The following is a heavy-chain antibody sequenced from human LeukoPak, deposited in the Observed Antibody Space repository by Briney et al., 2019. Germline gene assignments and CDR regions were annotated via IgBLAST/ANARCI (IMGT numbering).Heavy chain of an antibody. D-gene: IGHD3-22*01. Sequence: GGSLRLSCAASGFTFSSYAMSWVRQAPGKGLEWVSAISGSGITTYYSDPVKGRFTISRDNSKNTVFLQMSSLRAEDTAVYYCAKDYYYDSSGYYAYTYYFDYWGQGTLVTVSS. CDR3: AKDYYYDSSGYYAYTYYFDY. CDR1: GFTFSSYA. CDR2: ISGSGITT. V-gene: IGHV3-23*01. J-gene: IGHJ4*02.